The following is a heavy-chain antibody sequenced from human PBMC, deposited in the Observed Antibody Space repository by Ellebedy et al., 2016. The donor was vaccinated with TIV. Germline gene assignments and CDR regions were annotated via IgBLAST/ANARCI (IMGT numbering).Heavy chain of an antibody. V-gene: IGHV3-30-3*01. CDR3: ARDLDKSSGWYGGAAY. J-gene: IGHJ4*02. Sequence: GESLKISCVASGFTFGSYAMHWVRQAPGKGLEWVAVISHDGSSQYSADSVKGRFTVSRDNSMTTVYLEMNSLRAEDTALYYCARDLDKSSGWYGGAAYWGQGTLVTVSS. D-gene: IGHD6-19*01. CDR1: GFTFGSYA. CDR2: ISHDGSSQ.